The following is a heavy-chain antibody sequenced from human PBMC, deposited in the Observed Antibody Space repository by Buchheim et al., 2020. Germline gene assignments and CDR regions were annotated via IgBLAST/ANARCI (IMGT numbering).Heavy chain of an antibody. CDR2: IKSKTDGGTI. D-gene: IGHD3-22*01. V-gene: IGHV3-15*01. J-gene: IGHJ3*02. Sequence: EVQLVESGGGLVKPGGSLRLSCAASGFTLSNAWMSWVRQAPGKGLEWVGRIKSKTDGGTIDYAAPVNGRFTVSRDDSKNTLYLQMKSLKTEDTAVYYCTTEGITMIADAFDIWGQGT. CDR3: TTEGITMIADAFDI. CDR1: GFTLSNAW.